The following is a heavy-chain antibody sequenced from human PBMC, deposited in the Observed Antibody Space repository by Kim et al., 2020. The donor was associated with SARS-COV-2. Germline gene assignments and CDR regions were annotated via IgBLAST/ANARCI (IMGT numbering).Heavy chain of an antibody. CDR2: T. D-gene: IGHD2-2*01. CDR3: ASEGLTSAH. V-gene: IGHV3-23*01. Sequence: TSDASSVKGRFTISRDNSKNTLYLQMTSLRAEDTAVYYCASEGLTSAHWGQGTLVTVSS. J-gene: IGHJ4*02.